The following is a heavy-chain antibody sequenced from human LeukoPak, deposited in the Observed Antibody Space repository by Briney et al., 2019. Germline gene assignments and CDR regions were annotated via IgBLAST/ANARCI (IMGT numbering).Heavy chain of an antibody. Sequence: SQTLSLTCAISGDSVFSKSVAWNWIRQSPSRGLEWLGRTYYRSKWYNDYAVSVKSRITINPDTSKNQFSLQLNSVTPEDTAVYYCAHASGYFDYWGQGTLVTVSP. D-gene: IGHD2-15*01. V-gene: IGHV6-1*01. CDR1: GDSVFSKSVA. J-gene: IGHJ4*02. CDR2: TYYRSKWYN. CDR3: AHASGYFDY.